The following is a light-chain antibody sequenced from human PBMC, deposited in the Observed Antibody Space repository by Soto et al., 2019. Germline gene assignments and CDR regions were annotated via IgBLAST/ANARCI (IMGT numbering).Light chain of an antibody. CDR2: DVS. Sequence: QSALTQPASVSGSPGQSITISCTGTSSGLGGYNYVSWYQQHPGKAPKFMIYDVSNRPSGVSNRFSGSKSGNTASLSISGLQAEDEADYYCSSYTTSNTRQIVFGTGTKVTVL. CDR3: SSYTTSNTRQIV. CDR1: SSGLGGYNY. V-gene: IGLV2-14*01. J-gene: IGLJ1*01.